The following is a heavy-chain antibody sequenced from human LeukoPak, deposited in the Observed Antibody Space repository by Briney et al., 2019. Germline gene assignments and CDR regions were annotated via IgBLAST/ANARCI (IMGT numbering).Heavy chain of an antibody. V-gene: IGHV3-7*01. D-gene: IGHD3-22*01. CDR1: GFTFSSYW. Sequence: GGSLRLSCAASGFTFSSYWMSWVRQAPGKGLEWVANIKQDGSEKYYVDSVKGRFTISRDNAKNSPYLQMNSLRAEDTAVYYCARDRDSSGYYYGFDYWGQGTLVTVSS. J-gene: IGHJ4*02. CDR3: ARDRDSSGYYYGFDY. CDR2: IKQDGSEK.